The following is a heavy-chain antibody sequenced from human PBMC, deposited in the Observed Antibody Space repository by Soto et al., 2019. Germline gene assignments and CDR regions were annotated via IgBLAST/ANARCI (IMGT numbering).Heavy chain of an antibody. CDR3: SNDLIGTCYFDL. J-gene: IGHJ4*02. Sequence: GGPLRLSCAASGFTFSSYAMSWVRKVRGKGVKGVSSISGSDGSTYYANYVKGRYTNSRDKSKNTLYLQMLSLRAEDTSEYYISNDLIGTCYFDLWGQGTLVTVSS. V-gene: IGHV3-23*01. CDR1: GFTFSSYA. D-gene: IGHD3-22*01. CDR2: ISGSDGST.